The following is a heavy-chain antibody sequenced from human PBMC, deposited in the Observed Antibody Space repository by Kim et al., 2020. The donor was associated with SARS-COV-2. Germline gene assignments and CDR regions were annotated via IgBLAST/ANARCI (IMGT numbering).Heavy chain of an antibody. CDR3: ARDWSGYDPIYYFDN. CDR2: INAGRDTT. Sequence: ASVKVSCKASGYTFISYVMHWVRQAPGQRLEWMGWINAGRDTTKYSQKYQGRVTFTSDTSASTAYMELSSLRSEDTAVYYCARDWSGYDPIYYFDNCGQG. CDR1: GYTFISYV. V-gene: IGHV1-3*01. D-gene: IGHD5-12*01. J-gene: IGHJ4*02.